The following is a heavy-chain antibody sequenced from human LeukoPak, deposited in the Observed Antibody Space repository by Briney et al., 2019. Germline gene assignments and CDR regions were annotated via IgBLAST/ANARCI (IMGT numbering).Heavy chain of an antibody. CDR2: IYYSGST. J-gene: IGHJ4*02. D-gene: IGHD4-17*01. V-gene: IGHV4-59*01. Sequence: SETLSLTCTVSGGSISSYYWSWIRQPPGKGLEWIGYIYYSGSTNYNPSLKSRVTISVDTSKNQFSLKLSSMTAADTAVYYCARFDGDYDLFDYWGQGTLVTVSS. CDR1: GGSISSYY. CDR3: ARFDGDYDLFDY.